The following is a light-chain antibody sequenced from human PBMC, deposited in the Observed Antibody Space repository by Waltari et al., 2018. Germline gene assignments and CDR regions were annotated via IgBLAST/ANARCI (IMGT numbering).Light chain of an antibody. J-gene: IGKJ2*01. CDR1: QSVSSSY. Sequence: TLSCRASQSVSSSYLAWYQQKPGQAPRLLIYGASSRATGIPDRFSGSGSGTDFTLTISRLEPEDFAVYYCQQYGSSPYTFGQGTKLEIK. CDR3: QQYGSSPYT. V-gene: IGKV3-20*01. CDR2: GAS.